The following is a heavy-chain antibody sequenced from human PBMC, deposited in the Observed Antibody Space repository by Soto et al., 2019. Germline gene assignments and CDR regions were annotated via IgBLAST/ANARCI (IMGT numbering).Heavy chain of an antibody. J-gene: IGHJ5*02. CDR2: IYPGDSET. Sequence: PGESLKISCKGSGFIFTSSWIAWVRQLPGKGLEWMGMIYPGDSETTYSPSFQGQVTISADKSISTVYLQWRSLRTSDSAMYYCARQEYWNPSINWFDPWGQGTLVTVSS. D-gene: IGHD1-1*01. CDR1: GFIFTSSW. CDR3: ARQEYWNPSINWFDP. V-gene: IGHV5-51*01.